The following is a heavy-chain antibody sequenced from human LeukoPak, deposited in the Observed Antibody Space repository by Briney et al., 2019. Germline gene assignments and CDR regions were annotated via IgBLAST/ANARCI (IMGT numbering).Heavy chain of an antibody. CDR3: AKDYGGNSLPGDY. V-gene: IGHV3-30*02. CDR1: GFTFSSYG. Sequence: PGRSLRLSCAASGFTFSSYGMHWVRHAPGKGLEWVAFIRYDGSNKYYADSVKGRFTTSRDNSKNTLYLQMNSLRAEDTAVYSCAKDYGGNSLPGDYWGQGALVTVSS. J-gene: IGHJ4*02. CDR2: IRYDGSNK. D-gene: IGHD4-23*01.